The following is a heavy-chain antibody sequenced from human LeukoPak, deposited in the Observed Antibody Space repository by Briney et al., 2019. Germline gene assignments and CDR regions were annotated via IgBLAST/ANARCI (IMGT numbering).Heavy chain of an antibody. CDR2: FSGNGKTT. CDR3: AKEGGTMFFDS. Sequence: GGSLRLSCAASGFNFRDYTMHWVRQAPGKGLEWVSLFSGNGKTTYYADSVKGRFIISRDNSKNSLYLQMNSLRSEDTASYFCAKEGGTMFFDSWGQGTLVTVSS. D-gene: IGHD3-3*01. V-gene: IGHV3-43*01. CDR1: GFNFRDYT. J-gene: IGHJ5*01.